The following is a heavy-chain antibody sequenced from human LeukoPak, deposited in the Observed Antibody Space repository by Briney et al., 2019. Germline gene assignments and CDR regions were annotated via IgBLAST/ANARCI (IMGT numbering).Heavy chain of an antibody. CDR1: GGSISSSSYY. CDR3: ARFHYVRTRGAGFDY. V-gene: IGHV4-39*07. D-gene: IGHD4-17*01. CDR2: IYYSGST. Sequence: PSETLSLTCTVSGGSISSSSYYWGWIRQPPGKGLEWIGSIYYSGSTYYNPSLKSRVTISVDTSKNQFSLKLSSVTAADTAVYYCARFHYVRTRGAGFDYWGQGTLVTVSS. J-gene: IGHJ4*02.